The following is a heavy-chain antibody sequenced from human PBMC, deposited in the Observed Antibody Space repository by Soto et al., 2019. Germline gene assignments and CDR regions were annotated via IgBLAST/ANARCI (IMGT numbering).Heavy chain of an antibody. CDR2: IYYSGST. Sequence: LTNSVSEGSSSDLGDYWSWIHQPPGKGLEWIGYIYYSGSTYYNPSLKSRVTISVDTSKNQFSLKLSSVTAADTAVYYCARTWAPLYNWHYELPCFDPWRKGTLVIVSS. CDR1: EGSSSDLGDY. D-gene: IGHD1-7*01. V-gene: IGHV4-30-4*01. CDR3: ARTWAPLYNWHYELPCFDP. J-gene: IGHJ5*02.